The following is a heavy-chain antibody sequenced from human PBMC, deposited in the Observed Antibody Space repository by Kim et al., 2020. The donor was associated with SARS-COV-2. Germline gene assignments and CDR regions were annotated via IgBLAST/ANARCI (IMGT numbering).Heavy chain of an antibody. D-gene: IGHD6-19*01. CDR3: AKTHSSGTGGMDV. Sequence: GGSLRLSCAASGFTFRSYAMSWVRQAPGKGLEWVSAISGSGGSTYYADSVKGRFTISRDNSKNTLYLQMNSPRAEDTAVYYCAKTHSSGTGGMDVWGQGTTVTLSS. CDR2: ISGSGGST. J-gene: IGHJ6*02. CDR1: GFTFRSYA. V-gene: IGHV3-23*01.